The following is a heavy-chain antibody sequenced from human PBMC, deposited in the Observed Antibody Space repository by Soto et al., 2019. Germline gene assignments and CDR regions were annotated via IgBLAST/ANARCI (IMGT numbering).Heavy chain of an antibody. Sequence: ASVKVSCKASGYTFTGYYMHWVRQAPGQGLEWMGWISAYNGNTNYAQKLQGRVTMTTDTSTSTAYMELRSLRSDDTAVYYCARDVKSYYDSSGYYDNWFDPWGQGTLVTVSS. J-gene: IGHJ5*02. CDR2: ISAYNGNT. V-gene: IGHV1-18*04. D-gene: IGHD3-22*01. CDR1: GYTFTGYY. CDR3: ARDVKSYYDSSGYYDNWFDP.